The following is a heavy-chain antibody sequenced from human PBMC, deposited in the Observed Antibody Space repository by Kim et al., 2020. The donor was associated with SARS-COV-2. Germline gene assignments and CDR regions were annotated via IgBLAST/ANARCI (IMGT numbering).Heavy chain of an antibody. CDR2: IYYSGST. J-gene: IGHJ4*02. Sequence: SETLSLTCTVSGGSISSSSYYWGWIRQPPGKGLEWIGSIYYSGSTYYNPSLKSRVTISVDTSKNQFSLKLSSVTAADTAVYYCARQGRYFDWLPTADFDYWGQGTLVTVSS. V-gene: IGHV4-39*01. CDR3: ARQGRYFDWLPTADFDY. D-gene: IGHD3-9*01. CDR1: GGSISSSSYY.